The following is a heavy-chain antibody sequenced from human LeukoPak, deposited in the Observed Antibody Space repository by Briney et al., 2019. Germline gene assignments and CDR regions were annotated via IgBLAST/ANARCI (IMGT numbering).Heavy chain of an antibody. J-gene: IGHJ3*02. CDR2: THYSGST. D-gene: IGHD1-26*01. CDR3: ASYYQTSTFDI. CDR1: GGSISSYY. V-gene: IGHV4-59*12. Sequence: PSETLSLTCTVSGGSISSYYWSWIRQPPGKGLEWIGYTHYSGSTNYNPSLKSRVTISVDTSKNQFSLKLSSVTAADTAVYYCASYYQTSTFDIWGQGTMVTVSS.